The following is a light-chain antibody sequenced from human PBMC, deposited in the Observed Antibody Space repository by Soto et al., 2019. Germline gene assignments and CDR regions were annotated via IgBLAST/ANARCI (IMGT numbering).Light chain of an antibody. CDR3: SSYRTGGPFV. CDR1: SSDVGGYTY. Sequence: QSALTQPASVSGSPGQSIAIACTGTSSDVGGYTYVSWYQQLPGKAPKLLISEVSNRPSGVSHRFSGSKSGNTASLTISGLQAEDEADYYCSSYRTGGPFVFGTGTKLTVL. V-gene: IGLV2-14*01. J-gene: IGLJ1*01. CDR2: EVS.